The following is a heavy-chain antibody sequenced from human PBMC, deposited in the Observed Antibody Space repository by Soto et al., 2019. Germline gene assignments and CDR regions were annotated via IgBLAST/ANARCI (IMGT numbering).Heavy chain of an antibody. V-gene: IGHV3-43*01. Sequence: EVQLVESGGVVVQPGGSLRLSCAASGFTFDDYTMHWVRQAPGKGLEWVSLISWDGGSTYYADSVKGRFTISRDNSKNSLYLQMNSLRTEDTASYYSAKDLYSSSLGYYSYGMDVWGQGTTVTVSS. CDR2: ISWDGGST. J-gene: IGHJ6*02. CDR1: GFTFDDYT. D-gene: IGHD6-6*01. CDR3: AKDLYSSSLGYYSYGMDV.